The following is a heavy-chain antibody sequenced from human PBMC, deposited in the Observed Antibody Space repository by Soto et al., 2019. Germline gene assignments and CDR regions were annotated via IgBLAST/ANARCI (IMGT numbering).Heavy chain of an antibody. V-gene: IGHV4-31*03. CDR1: GGSISSGGYY. CDR3: ARSHNWGHSNYVDYFDY. J-gene: IGHJ4*02. D-gene: IGHD4-4*01. Sequence: SETLSLTCTVSGGSISSGGYYWSWIRQHPGKGLEWIGYIYYSGSTYYNPSLKSRVTISVDTSKNQFSLKLSSVTAADTAVYYCARSHNWGHSNYVDYFDYWGQGTLVTVSS. CDR2: IYYSGST.